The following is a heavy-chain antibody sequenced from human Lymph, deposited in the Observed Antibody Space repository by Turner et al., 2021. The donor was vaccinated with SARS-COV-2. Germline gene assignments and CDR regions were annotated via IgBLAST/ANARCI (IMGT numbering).Heavy chain of an antibody. D-gene: IGHD6-19*01. Sequence: QVQLVQSGAEVKKPGASVKVSCKVSGYTLTELSMHWVRQVPGKGLEWMGGFDPEDGKTIYAQKCQGRVTMTEDTSTDTAYMELSSLRSEDTAVYYCATDRSSGWPHYYYYTMDVWGQGTTVTVSS. CDR2: FDPEDGKT. CDR3: ATDRSSGWPHYYYYTMDV. J-gene: IGHJ6*02. V-gene: IGHV1-24*01. CDR1: GYTLTELS.